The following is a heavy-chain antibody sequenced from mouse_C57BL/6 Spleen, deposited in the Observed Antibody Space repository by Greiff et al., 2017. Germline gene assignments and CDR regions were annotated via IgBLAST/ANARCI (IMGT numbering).Heavy chain of an antibody. D-gene: IGHD2-12*01. V-gene: IGHV1-80*01. CDR1: GYAFSSYW. Sequence: VKLMESGAELVKPGASVKLSCKASGYAFSSYWMNWVKQRPGKGLEWIGQIYPGDGDTNYNGKFKGKATLTADKASSTAYMQLSSLTSEDSAVYFGARRDASYSNDEAMDYWGQGTSVTVSS. J-gene: IGHJ4*01. CDR3: ARRDASYSNDEAMDY. CDR2: IYPGDGDT.